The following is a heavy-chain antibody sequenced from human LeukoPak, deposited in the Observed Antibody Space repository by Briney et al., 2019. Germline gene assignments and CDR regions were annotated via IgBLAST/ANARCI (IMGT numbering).Heavy chain of an antibody. Sequence: GASVKVSCKASGYTFTGYHMHWVRQAPGQGLEWMGGIIPIFGTANYAQKFQGRVTITADESTSTAYMELSSLRSEDTAVYYCARDLHGSYYFFDYWGQGTLVTVSS. CDR2: IIPIFGTA. J-gene: IGHJ4*02. D-gene: IGHD1-26*01. CDR3: ARDLHGSYYFFDY. CDR1: GYTFTGYH. V-gene: IGHV1-69*13.